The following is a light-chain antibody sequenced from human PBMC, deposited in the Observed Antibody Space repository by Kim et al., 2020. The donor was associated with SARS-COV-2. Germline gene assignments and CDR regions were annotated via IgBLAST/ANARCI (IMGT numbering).Light chain of an antibody. V-gene: IGLV2-11*03. CDR2: DVT. CDR1: SGDAGNYNY. CDR3: CSYAGSYTWM. Sequence: GQSVTIACTGTSGDAGNYNYVSWYQQHPGKAPKLIIYDVTERPSGVPDRFSGSKSANTASLTISGLQTEDEADYYCCSYAGSYTWMFGAGTQLTVL. J-gene: IGLJ3*02.